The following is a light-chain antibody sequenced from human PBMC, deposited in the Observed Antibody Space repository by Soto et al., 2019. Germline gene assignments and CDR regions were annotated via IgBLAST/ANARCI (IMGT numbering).Light chain of an antibody. Sequence: EIVMTQSTATLSVSPGERATLSCRASQSVSSNLAWYQQKPGQAPRLLIYGASTRATGIPARFSGSGSGTEFTLTISSLQSEDFAVYYCQQYNNWPRTFAQGTKVAIK. V-gene: IGKV3-15*01. CDR1: QSVSSN. J-gene: IGKJ1*01. CDR2: GAS. CDR3: QQYNNWPRT.